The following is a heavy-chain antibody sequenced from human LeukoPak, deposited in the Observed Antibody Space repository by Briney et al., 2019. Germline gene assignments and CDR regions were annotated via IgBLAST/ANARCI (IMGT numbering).Heavy chain of an antibody. CDR2: INAGNGNT. D-gene: IGHD2-2*01. CDR1: GYTFTSYA. Sequence: ASVKVSCKASGYTFTSYAMHWVRQAPGQRLEWMGWINAGNGNTKYSQEFQGRITITRDTSASTAYMELSSLRSEDMAVYYCARDGLHCSSTSCPGGWFDPWGQGTLVTVSS. CDR3: ARDGLHCSSTSCPGGWFDP. V-gene: IGHV1-3*03. J-gene: IGHJ5*02.